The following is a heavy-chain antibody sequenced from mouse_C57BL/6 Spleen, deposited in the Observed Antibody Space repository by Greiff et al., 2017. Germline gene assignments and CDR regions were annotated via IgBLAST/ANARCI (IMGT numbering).Heavy chain of an antibody. Sequence: VNLVESGAELVKPGASVKLSCKASGYTFTEYTIHWVKQRSGQGLEWIGWFYPGSGSIKYNEKFKDKATLTADKSSSTVYMELSRLTSEDSAVYFCARHASYYYGSRPSTYFDVWGTGTTVTVSS. D-gene: IGHD1-1*01. CDR3: ARHASYYYGSRPSTYFDV. CDR2: FYPGSGSI. V-gene: IGHV1-62-2*01. CDR1: GYTFTEYT. J-gene: IGHJ1*03.